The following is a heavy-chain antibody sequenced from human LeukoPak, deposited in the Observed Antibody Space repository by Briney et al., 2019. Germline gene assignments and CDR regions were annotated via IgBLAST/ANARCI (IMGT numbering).Heavy chain of an antibody. CDR1: GFTFSSYA. V-gene: IGHV3-23*01. Sequence: GGSLRLSCAASGFTFSSYAMSWVRQAPGKGLEWDSAISGSGGSTYYADSVKGRFTISRDNSKNTLYLQMNSLRAEDTAVYYRAKDLIGYSGYDRYYYYGMDVWGQGTTVTVSS. CDR2: ISGSGGST. J-gene: IGHJ6*02. D-gene: IGHD5-12*01. CDR3: AKDLIGYSGYDRYYYYGMDV.